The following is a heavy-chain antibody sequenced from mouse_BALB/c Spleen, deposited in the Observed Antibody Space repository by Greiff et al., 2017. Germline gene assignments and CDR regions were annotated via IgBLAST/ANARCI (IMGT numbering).Heavy chain of an antibody. CDR2: IYPGDGDT. V-gene: IGHV1-80*01. Sequence: QVQLQQSGAELVRPGSSVQLSCKASGYEFSSYWMNWVKQRPGKGLEWIGPIYPGDGDTNYNGKFKGKATLTADKSSSTAYMQLSSLTSEDSAVYFCARRSRTWFAYWGQGTLVTVSA. CDR3: ARRSRTWFAY. D-gene: IGHD1-1*01. CDR1: GYEFSSYW. J-gene: IGHJ3*01.